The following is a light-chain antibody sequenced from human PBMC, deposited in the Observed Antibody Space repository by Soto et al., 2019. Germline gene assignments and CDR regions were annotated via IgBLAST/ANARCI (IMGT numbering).Light chain of an antibody. V-gene: IGLV2-14*03. J-gene: IGLJ1*01. Sequence: QSVLSQPASVSGSPGQSITISCTGTSSDVGGYNYVSWYQQHPGKVPKLIIYDVSNRPSGVSNRFSGSKSGNTASLTISGLQAEDEADYYCSSFTSINTGVFGTGTKVTVL. CDR3: SSFTSINTGV. CDR2: DVS. CDR1: SSDVGGYNY.